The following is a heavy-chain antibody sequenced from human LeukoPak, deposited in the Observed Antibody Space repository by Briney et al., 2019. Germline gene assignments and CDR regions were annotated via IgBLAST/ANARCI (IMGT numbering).Heavy chain of an antibody. D-gene: IGHD3-10*02. J-gene: IGHJ4*02. CDR1: GYTFTYYY. CDR3: VRDSGHNFGLGVGYYFDF. CDR2: INTHTGGP. V-gene: IGHV1-2*02. Sequence: ASVKVSCKAAGYTFTYYYIHWVRQAPGQGLEWMGWINTHTGGPSFAKNFQGRVTMTRDTFVSTSYMELRSLKFDDTAVYYCVRDSGHNFGLGVGYYFDFWGQGTLVTVSS.